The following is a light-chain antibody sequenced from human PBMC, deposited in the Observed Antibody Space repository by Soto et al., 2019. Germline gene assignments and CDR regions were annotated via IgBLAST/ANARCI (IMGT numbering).Light chain of an antibody. J-gene: IGLJ2*01. CDR3: CSYAVTDVV. CDR1: SSDVGGYNY. CDR2: NVN. Sequence: QSALTQPRSVSGSPGQSVTISCTGTSSDVGGYNYVSWYQQHPGKAPKLMIYNVNRRPSGVPDRFSGSKSGNTASLTISGLQAEDDADYYCCSYAVTDVVFGGGTKVTVL. V-gene: IGLV2-11*01.